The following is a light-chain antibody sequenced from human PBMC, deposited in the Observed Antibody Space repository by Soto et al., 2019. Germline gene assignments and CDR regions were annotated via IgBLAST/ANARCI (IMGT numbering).Light chain of an antibody. CDR1: QSIGSW. Sequence: DIQMTQSPSTLSASVGDRVTITCRASQSIGSWLAWYQQTPGKAPKLLIYDASSLESGAPSRFSCSGYGTEFTLTISSLQPDDFATYFCQDYNSWTFGPGTKVDI. V-gene: IGKV1-5*01. CDR2: DAS. J-gene: IGKJ3*01. CDR3: QDYNSWT.